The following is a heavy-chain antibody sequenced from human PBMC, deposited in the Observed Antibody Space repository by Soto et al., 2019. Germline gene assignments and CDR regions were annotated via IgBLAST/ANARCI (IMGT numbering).Heavy chain of an antibody. CDR2: ITSGSTYI. V-gene: IGHV3-21*01. Sequence: PWGSLRLSCAASGITFSRYSMNWVRQAPGKGLEWISSITSGSTYIHYADSVKGRFTISRDNAKNSLYLQMDSLKTEDTAVYLCARDHNSFASGRRFDSWGQGTLVTVSS. CDR1: GITFSRYS. D-gene: IGHD3-10*01. J-gene: IGHJ5*01. CDR3: ARDHNSFASGRRFDS.